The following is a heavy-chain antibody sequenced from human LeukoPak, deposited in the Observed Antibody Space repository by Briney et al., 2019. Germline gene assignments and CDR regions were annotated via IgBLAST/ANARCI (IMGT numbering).Heavy chain of an antibody. D-gene: IGHD1-26*01. Sequence: GGSLRLSCAASGFTFSSYAMSWVRQAPGKGLEWVSAISGSGGSTYYADSVKGRFTISRDNSKNTLYLQMNSLRAEDTAVYYCAKGPRGYSGSYSAYYYMDVWGKGTTVTVSS. J-gene: IGHJ6*03. V-gene: IGHV3-23*01. CDR1: GFTFSSYA. CDR2: ISGSGGST. CDR3: AKGPRGYSGSYSAYYYMDV.